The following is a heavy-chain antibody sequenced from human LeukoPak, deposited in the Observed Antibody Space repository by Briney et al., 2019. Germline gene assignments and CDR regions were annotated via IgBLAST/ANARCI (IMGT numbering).Heavy chain of an antibody. CDR2: INHSGST. D-gene: IGHD5-24*01. Sequence: SETLSLTCAVYGGSFSGYYWSWIRQPPGKGLEWIGEINHSGSTNYNPSLKSRVTISVDTSKNQFSLKLSSVTAADTAVYYCARGVKMEYYYYYYMDVWGKGTTVTVSS. CDR1: GGSFSGYY. CDR3: ARGVKMEYYYYYYMDV. V-gene: IGHV4-34*01. J-gene: IGHJ6*03.